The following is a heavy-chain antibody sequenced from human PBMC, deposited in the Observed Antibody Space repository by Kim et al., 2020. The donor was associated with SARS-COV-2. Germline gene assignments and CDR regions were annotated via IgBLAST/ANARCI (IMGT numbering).Heavy chain of an antibody. V-gene: IGHV3-21*01. Sequence: YADSVKGRFTISRDNAKNSLYLQMNSLRAEDTSVYYCAIAPLNGYVFDYWGQGTLVTVSS. D-gene: IGHD5-12*01. J-gene: IGHJ4*02. CDR3: AIAPLNGYVFDY.